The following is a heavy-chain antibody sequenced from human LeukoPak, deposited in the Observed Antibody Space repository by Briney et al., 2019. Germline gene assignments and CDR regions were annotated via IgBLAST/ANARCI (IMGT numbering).Heavy chain of an antibody. CDR1: GFTFSSYG. J-gene: IGHJ4*02. D-gene: IGHD2-15*01. CDR3: GSGYCSGGSCDEAGY. Sequence: GGSLRLSCAASGFTFSSYGMHWVRQAPGKGLERVAVISYDGSNKYYADSVKGRFTISRDNSKNTLYMQMNSLRAEDTAVYYCGSGYCSGGSCDEAGYWGQGTLVTVSS. V-gene: IGHV3-30*03. CDR2: ISYDGSNK.